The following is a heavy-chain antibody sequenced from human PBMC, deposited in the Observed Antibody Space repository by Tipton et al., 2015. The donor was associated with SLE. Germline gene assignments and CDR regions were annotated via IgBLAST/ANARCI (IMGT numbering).Heavy chain of an antibody. J-gene: IGHJ3*02. CDR2: IYYSGST. CDR1: GGSISSSSYY. D-gene: IGHD1-20*01. V-gene: IGHV4-39*07. Sequence: TLSLTCTVSGGSISSSSYYWGWIRQPPGKGLEWIGSIYYSGSTNYNPSLKSRVTISVDTSKNQFSLKLSSVTAADTAVYYCARDQDNWSPALFDIWGQGTMVTVSS. CDR3: ARDQDNWSPALFDI.